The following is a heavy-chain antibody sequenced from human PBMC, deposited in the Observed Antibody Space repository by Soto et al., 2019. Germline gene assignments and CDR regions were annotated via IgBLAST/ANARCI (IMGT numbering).Heavy chain of an antibody. CDR3: SRVDPGETSPFDH. V-gene: IGHV1-46*03. Sequence: ASVKVSCKASGYIFTSYYIHWVRQAPGPGLEWMGWINPFDGSRMFAQSFQGRVTMTRDTSTSTVYMEVSSLRSEDTAVYYCSRVDPGETSPFDHWG. J-gene: IGHJ4*01. CDR2: INPFDGSR. D-gene: IGHD3-10*01. CDR1: GYIFTSYY.